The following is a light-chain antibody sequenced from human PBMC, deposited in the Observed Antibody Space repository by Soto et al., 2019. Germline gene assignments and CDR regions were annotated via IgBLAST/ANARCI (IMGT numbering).Light chain of an antibody. J-gene: IGLJ1*01. Sequence: QSVLTQPASVSGSPGQSITISCTGTSSDVGGYNYVSWYQQHPGKAPKLMIYDVSNRPSGVSNRFSGSKSGNTASLTISGLQAEDEADYYCSSHTSSRTSYVFGTGTKVTVL. V-gene: IGLV2-14*01. CDR2: DVS. CDR3: SSHTSSRTSYV. CDR1: SSDVGGYNY.